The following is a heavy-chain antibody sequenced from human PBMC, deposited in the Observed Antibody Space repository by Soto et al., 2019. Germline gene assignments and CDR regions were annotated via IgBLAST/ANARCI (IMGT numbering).Heavy chain of an antibody. CDR2: ILYDGSNE. Sequence: QVQLVESGGGVVQPGRSLRVSCAASGFTFSNYGMHWVRQAPGKGLEWVALILYDGSNEYYADSVKGRFTISRDNPKNTVYLQMNNPRAEDTAVYYCAKSRDGYSFYYYYGMDVWGQGTTVTVSS. V-gene: IGHV3-30*18. J-gene: IGHJ6*02. CDR3: AKSRDGYSFYYYYGMDV. D-gene: IGHD4-4*01. CDR1: GFTFSNYG.